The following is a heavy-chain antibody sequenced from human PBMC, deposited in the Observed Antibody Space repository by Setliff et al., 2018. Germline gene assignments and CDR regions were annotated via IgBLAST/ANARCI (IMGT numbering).Heavy chain of an antibody. CDR1: GYPISRGFY. J-gene: IGHJ4*02. Sequence: SETLSLTRTVSGYPISRGFYWGWIRQSPGKGLEWIGSVYHSGSSYQNPSLRSRIAVSVDTSKNQFSLRLNSVTAADAAVYFCARAAARAEYSDTSAYLPFDFWGLGTLVTV. V-gene: IGHV4-38-2*02. D-gene: IGHD3-16*01. CDR3: ARAAARAEYSDTSAYLPFDF. CDR2: VYHSGSS.